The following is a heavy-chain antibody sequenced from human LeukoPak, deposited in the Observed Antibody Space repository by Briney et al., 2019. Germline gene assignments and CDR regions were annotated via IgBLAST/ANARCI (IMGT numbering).Heavy chain of an antibody. D-gene: IGHD3-10*01. J-gene: IGHJ4*02. CDR2: IRYDGSNE. Sequence: SGGSLRLSCAASGFTFSSYGMHWVRQAPGKWLEWVAFIRYDGSNEYYVDSVKGRFTISRDNSKNTLYLQMNRLRAEDTAVYYCARGLMVRGVILHNFDYWGQGTLVTVSS. V-gene: IGHV3-30*02. CDR1: GFTFSSYG. CDR3: ARGLMVRGVILHNFDY.